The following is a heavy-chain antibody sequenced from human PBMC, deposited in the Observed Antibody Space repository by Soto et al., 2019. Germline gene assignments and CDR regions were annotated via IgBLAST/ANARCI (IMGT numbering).Heavy chain of an antibody. CDR1: GFTFSNYW. J-gene: IGHJ4*02. CDR2: IRHDGSDT. V-gene: IGHV3-74*01. Sequence: GGSLRLSCAASGFTFSNYWMNWVRQVPGRGLEWVSRIRHDGSDTSYADSVKGRFTISRDNTKNTVYLQMNSLRAEDTAVYYCGSVFDYWGQGTLVTAPQ. CDR3: GSVFDY.